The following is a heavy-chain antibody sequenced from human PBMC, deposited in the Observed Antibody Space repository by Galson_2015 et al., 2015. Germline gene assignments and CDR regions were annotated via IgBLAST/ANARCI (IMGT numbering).Heavy chain of an antibody. D-gene: IGHD2-8*02. V-gene: IGHV3-9*01. Sequence: SLRLSCAASGFTFDDYAMHWVRQAPGKGLEWVSGISWNSGSIGYADSVKGRFTISRDNAKNSLYLQMNSLRAEDTALYYCAKDIRILGYYYYGMDVWGQGTTVTVSS. J-gene: IGHJ6*02. CDR1: GFTFDDYA. CDR3: AKDIRILGYYYYGMDV. CDR2: ISWNSGSI.